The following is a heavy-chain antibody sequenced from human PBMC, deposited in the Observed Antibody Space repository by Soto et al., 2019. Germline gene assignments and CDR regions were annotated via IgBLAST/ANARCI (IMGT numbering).Heavy chain of an antibody. Sequence: GGSLRLSCAASGFTFSSYSMNWVRQAPGKGLEWVSSISSSSSYIYYADSVKGRFTISRDNAKNSLYLQMNSLRAEDTAVYYCASLGRSGYSRSPWGQGTLVTVS. CDR1: GFTFSSYS. D-gene: IGHD3-22*01. V-gene: IGHV3-21*01. CDR2: ISSSSSYI. J-gene: IGHJ5*02. CDR3: ASLGRSGYSRSP.